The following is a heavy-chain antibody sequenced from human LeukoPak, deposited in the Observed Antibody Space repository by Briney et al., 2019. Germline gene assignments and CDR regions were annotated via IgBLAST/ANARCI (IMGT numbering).Heavy chain of an antibody. Sequence: SETLSLTWTVSGGSISSYYWSWIRQPPGKGLEWIGYIYYSGSTNYNPSLKSRVTISVDTSKNQFSLKLSSVTAADTAVYYCARGKNSYGPWGGYWSDYWGQGTLVTVSS. CDR3: ARGKNSYGPWGGYWSDY. V-gene: IGHV4-59*08. CDR1: GGSISSYY. D-gene: IGHD5-18*01. J-gene: IGHJ4*02. CDR2: IYYSGST.